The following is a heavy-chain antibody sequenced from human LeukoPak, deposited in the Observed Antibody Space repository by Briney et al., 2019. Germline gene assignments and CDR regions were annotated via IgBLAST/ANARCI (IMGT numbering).Heavy chain of an antibody. CDR1: GGSISSSSYY. D-gene: IGHD4-17*01. Sequence: SETLSLTCTVSGGSISSSSYYWGWIRQPPGKGLEWIGYIYHSGSTKYNPSLKSRVAISVDTSKNQFSLKLRSMTAADTAIYYCYVESEYGDYDYWGQGTLVAVSS. V-gene: IGHV4-61*05. J-gene: IGHJ4*02. CDR2: IYHSGST. CDR3: YVESEYGDYDY.